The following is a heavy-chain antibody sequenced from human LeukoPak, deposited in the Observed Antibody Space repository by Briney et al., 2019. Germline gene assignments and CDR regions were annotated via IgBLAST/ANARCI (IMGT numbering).Heavy chain of an antibody. J-gene: IGHJ4*02. Sequence: GGSLRLSCAASGFTFSSYAMSWVRQAPGKGLELVANIKQDGSEKYYVDSVKGRFTISRDNAKNSLYLQMNSLRAEDTAVYYCAKRGAEVGATVAPGDYWGQGTLVTVSS. V-gene: IGHV3-7*03. CDR3: AKRGAEVGATVAPGDY. CDR2: IKQDGSEK. D-gene: IGHD1-26*01. CDR1: GFTFSSYA.